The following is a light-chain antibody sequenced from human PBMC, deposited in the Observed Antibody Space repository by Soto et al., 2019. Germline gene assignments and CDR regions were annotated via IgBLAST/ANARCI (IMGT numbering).Light chain of an antibody. CDR3: RRYSDAPRT. CDR1: QDISNY. V-gene: IGKV1-27*01. CDR2: EAS. J-gene: IGKJ1*01. Sequence: QMTQSPSSLSASVGDRVTITCRASQDISNYLAWYQQKPGGAPKLLIYEASTLQSGVPSPFSRRGSGGDFTLTISSLQPEDVAIYYCRRYSDAPRTVGQGTREEMK.